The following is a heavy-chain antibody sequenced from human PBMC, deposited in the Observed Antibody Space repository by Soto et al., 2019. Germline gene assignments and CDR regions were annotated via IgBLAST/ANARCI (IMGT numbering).Heavy chain of an antibody. D-gene: IGHD3-22*01. Sequence: GESLKISCKGSGYSFTSYWISWVRQMPGKGLEWMGRIDPSDSYTNYSPSFQGHVTISADKSISTAYLQWSSLKASDTAMYYCARLGYYDSSGYPYGMDVCGQGTTVTVSS. CDR2: IDPSDSYT. CDR1: GYSFTSYW. V-gene: IGHV5-10-1*01. CDR3: ARLGYYDSSGYPYGMDV. J-gene: IGHJ6*02.